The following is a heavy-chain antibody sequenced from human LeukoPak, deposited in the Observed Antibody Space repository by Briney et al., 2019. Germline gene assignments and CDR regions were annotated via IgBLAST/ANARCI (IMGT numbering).Heavy chain of an antibody. D-gene: IGHD3-16*01. CDR3: ARSPKRGYGMDV. CDR1: GGSISSYY. J-gene: IGHJ6*02. CDR2: IYYSGST. Sequence: PSETLSLTCTVSGGSISSYYWSWIRQPPGKGLEWIGYIYYSGSTSYNPSLKSRVTISVDTSKNQFSLKLSSVTAADTAVYYCARSPKRGYGMDVWGQGTTVTVSS. V-gene: IGHV4-59*01.